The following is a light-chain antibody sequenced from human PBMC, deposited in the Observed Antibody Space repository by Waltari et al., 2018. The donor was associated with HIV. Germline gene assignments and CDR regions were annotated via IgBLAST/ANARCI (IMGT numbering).Light chain of an antibody. J-gene: IGLJ1*01. V-gene: IGLV2-14*03. Sequence: QSALTQPASVSGSPGQSITISCTGTSSDVGGYNYVSWYQQHPGKAPKLMIYDVSHRPAGVSNRFSGSKSGNTASLTISGLQAEDEADYYCSSYTSSSPYAFGTGTKVTVL. CDR2: DVS. CDR3: SSYTSSSPYA. CDR1: SSDVGGYNY.